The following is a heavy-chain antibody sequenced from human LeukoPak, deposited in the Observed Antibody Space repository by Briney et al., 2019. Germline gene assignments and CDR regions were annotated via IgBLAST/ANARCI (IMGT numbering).Heavy chain of an antibody. CDR3: GRDRHWNQGNFDY. V-gene: IGHV1-2*02. CDR1: GYTFTGYY. Sequence: ASVKVSCKASGYTFTGYYMHWVRQAPGQGLEWMGWINPNSGGTNFALKFQGRVTMTRDTSTSTAYMELSRLRSDDTAVYYCGRDRHWNQGNFDYWGQGTLVTVSS. D-gene: IGHD1-1*01. J-gene: IGHJ4*02. CDR2: INPNSGGT.